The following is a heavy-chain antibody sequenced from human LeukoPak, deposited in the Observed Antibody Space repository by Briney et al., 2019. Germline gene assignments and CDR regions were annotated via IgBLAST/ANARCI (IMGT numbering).Heavy chain of an antibody. J-gene: IGHJ4*02. D-gene: IGHD3-9*01. Sequence: GGSLRLSCAASGFTFSSYSMNWVRQAPGKGLEWVSSISSSSYIYYAGSVKGRFTISRDNAKNSLYLQMNSLRAEDTAVYYCARADRGGYDILTGYYANLVFDYWGQGTLVTVSS. V-gene: IGHV3-21*01. CDR3: ARADRGGYDILTGYYANLVFDY. CDR1: GFTFSSYS. CDR2: ISSSSYI.